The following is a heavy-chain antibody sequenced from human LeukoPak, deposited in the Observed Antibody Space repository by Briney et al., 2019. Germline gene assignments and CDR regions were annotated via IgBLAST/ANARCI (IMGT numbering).Heavy chain of an antibody. J-gene: IGHJ5*02. CDR2: ISSSSSYI. V-gene: IGHV3-21*01. Sequence: GGSLRLSCTASGFTFSSYSMNWVRQAPGKGLEWVSSISSSSSYIYYADSVKGRFTISRDNAKNSLYLQMNSLRAEDTAVYYCARGSVSYSSSWLNWFDPWGQGTLVTVSS. D-gene: IGHD6-13*01. CDR1: GFTFSSYS. CDR3: ARGSVSYSSSWLNWFDP.